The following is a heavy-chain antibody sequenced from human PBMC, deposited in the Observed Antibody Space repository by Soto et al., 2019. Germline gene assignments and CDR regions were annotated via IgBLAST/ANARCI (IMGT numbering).Heavy chain of an antibody. V-gene: IGHV1-18*01. CDR3: ARDSAGYSSNEMDYYYYYGMDV. J-gene: IGHJ6*02. Sequence: ASVKVSCKASGYTFSSYHISWVRQTPGQGLEWMGWISAYNGNTNYAQKLQGRVTMTTDTSTSTAYMELRSLRSDDTAVYYCARDSAGYSSNEMDYYYYYGMDVWGQGTTVTVSS. CDR1: GYTFSSYH. D-gene: IGHD6-19*01. CDR2: ISAYNGNT.